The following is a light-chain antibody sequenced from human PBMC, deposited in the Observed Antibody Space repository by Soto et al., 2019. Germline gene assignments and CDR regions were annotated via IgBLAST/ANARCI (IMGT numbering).Light chain of an antibody. Sequence: QSALTQPPSASGSPGQSVAISCTGASSDVGGYDYVSWYQQHPGKAPKLMIYDVSKRPSGVPDRFSGSKSGNTASLTVSGLQAEDEADYYCSAYAGPYIVFGTGTKVTV. CDR2: DVS. CDR3: SAYAGPYIV. V-gene: IGLV2-8*01. CDR1: SSDVGGYDY. J-gene: IGLJ1*01.